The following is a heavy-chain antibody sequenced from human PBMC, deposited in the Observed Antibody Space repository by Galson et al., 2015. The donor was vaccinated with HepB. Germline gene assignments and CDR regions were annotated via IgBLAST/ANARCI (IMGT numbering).Heavy chain of an antibody. CDR2: VDPEDGET. Sequence: VKVSCKVSGYTFTDYYMHWVQQAPGKGLEWMGLVDPEDGETIYAEKFQGRVTITADTSTDTAYMELSSLRSEDTAVYYCATGVAAAGTTYYYYYYMDVWGKGTTVTVSS. CDR3: ATGVAAAGTTYYYYYYMDV. D-gene: IGHD6-13*01. V-gene: IGHV1-69-2*01. CDR1: GYTFTDYY. J-gene: IGHJ6*03.